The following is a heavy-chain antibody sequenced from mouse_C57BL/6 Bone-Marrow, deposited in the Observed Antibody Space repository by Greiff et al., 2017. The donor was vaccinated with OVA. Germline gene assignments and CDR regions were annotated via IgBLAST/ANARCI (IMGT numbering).Heavy chain of an antibody. Sequence: QVQLKQSGPELVKPGASVKISCKASGYAFSSSWMNWVKQRPGKGLEWIGRIYPGDGDTNYNGKFKGKATLTADTSSSTAYMQLSSLTSEDSAVYFCARKGITTVVAPHYYAMDYWGQGTSVTVSS. CDR1: GYAFSSSW. CDR3: ARKGITTVVAPHYYAMDY. J-gene: IGHJ4*01. CDR2: IYPGDGDT. D-gene: IGHD1-1*01. V-gene: IGHV1-82*01.